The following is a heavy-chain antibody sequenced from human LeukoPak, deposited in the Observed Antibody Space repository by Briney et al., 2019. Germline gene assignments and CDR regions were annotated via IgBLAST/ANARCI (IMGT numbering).Heavy chain of an antibody. Sequence: SETLSLTCAVYGGSFSGYYWSWIRQPPGKGLEWIGEITHSGSTNYNPSLKSRVTISVDTSKNQFSLKLSSVTAADTAMYYCALFGGGAFDIWGQGTLVTVSS. J-gene: IGHJ3*02. CDR1: GGSFSGYY. D-gene: IGHD3-10*01. V-gene: IGHV4-34*01. CDR3: ALFGGGAFDI. CDR2: ITHSGST.